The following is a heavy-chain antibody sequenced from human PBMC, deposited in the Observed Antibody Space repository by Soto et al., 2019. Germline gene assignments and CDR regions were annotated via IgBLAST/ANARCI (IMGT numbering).Heavy chain of an antibody. J-gene: IGHJ4*02. CDR2: IYYSGTT. CDR3: ARGMAEEQIFYYFDY. Sequence: LSETLSLTCTVSGGSISSYYWSWIRQPPGKGLEWIGYIYYSGTTTYNPSLKNRVTISVDASKSQFYLKLRSVTAADTAVYYCARGMAEEQIFYYFDYWGQGALVTVSS. D-gene: IGHD3-9*01. V-gene: IGHV4-59*01. CDR1: GGSISSYY.